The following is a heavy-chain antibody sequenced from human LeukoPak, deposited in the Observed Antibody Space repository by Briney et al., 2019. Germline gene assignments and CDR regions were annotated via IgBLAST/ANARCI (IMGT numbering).Heavy chain of an antibody. D-gene: IGHD3-16*02. J-gene: IGHJ4*02. Sequence: TGGSLRLSCAASGFTFSSYAMSWVRQAPGKGLEWVSAISGSGGSTYYADSVKGRFTISRDNSKNTLYLQMNSLRAEDTAVYYCAKGPNYVWGSYHYQSSYYFDYWGQGTLVTVSS. CDR3: AKGPNYVWGSYHYQSSYYFDY. CDR2: ISGSGGST. V-gene: IGHV3-23*01. CDR1: GFTFSSYA.